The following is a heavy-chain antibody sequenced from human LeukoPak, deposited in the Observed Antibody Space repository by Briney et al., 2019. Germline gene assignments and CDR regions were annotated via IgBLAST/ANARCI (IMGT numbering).Heavy chain of an antibody. Sequence: GGSLRLSCAASGFTFSSYGMHWVRQAPGKGLEWVAFIRYDGSNKYCADSVKGRFTISRDNSKNMLYLQMNSLRAEDTAVYYCANLLDYGSGSYIDYWGQGTLVTVSS. J-gene: IGHJ4*02. CDR2: IRYDGSNK. V-gene: IGHV3-30*02. D-gene: IGHD3-10*01. CDR1: GFTFSSYG. CDR3: ANLLDYGSGSYIDY.